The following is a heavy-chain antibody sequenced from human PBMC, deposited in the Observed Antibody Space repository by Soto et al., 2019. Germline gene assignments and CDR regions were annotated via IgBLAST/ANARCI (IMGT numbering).Heavy chain of an antibody. D-gene: IGHD3-22*01. J-gene: IGHJ4*02. Sequence: QVQLVESGGGVVQPGRSLRLSCAASGFTFSSYGMHWVRQAPGKGLEWVAVISYDGSNTYYADSVKGRFTISRDNSKNTLYLEMNSLRAEDTAVYYCAKLASCVTDYYEGINFDYWGQGTLVTVSS. V-gene: IGHV3-30*18. CDR1: GFTFSSYG. CDR2: ISYDGSNT. CDR3: AKLASCVTDYYEGINFDY.